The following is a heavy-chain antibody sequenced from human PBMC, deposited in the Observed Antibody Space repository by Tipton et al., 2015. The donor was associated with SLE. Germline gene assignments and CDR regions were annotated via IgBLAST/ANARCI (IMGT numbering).Heavy chain of an antibody. V-gene: IGHV4-34*01. CDR3: ARGRLSPSAIAVAGSASDY. D-gene: IGHD6-19*01. J-gene: IGHJ4*02. CDR1: GGSFSNYY. Sequence: TLSLTCAVYGGSFSNYYWSWIRQPPGKGLEWIGEITHSGSTNYNPSLKSRVTISIDTSKNHFSLKLSSVTAADTAVYYCARGRLSPSAIAVAGSASDYWGQGTLVTVSS. CDR2: ITHSGST.